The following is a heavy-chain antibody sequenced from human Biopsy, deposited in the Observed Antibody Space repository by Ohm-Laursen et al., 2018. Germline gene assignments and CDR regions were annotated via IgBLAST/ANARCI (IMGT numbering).Heavy chain of an antibody. Sequence: SLRLSCAASGFTFSNSGMHWVRQAPGKGLEWVAAISYDGSKTDYGDSVKGRLNISRDNSKNTLDLQMSSLRVEDTAVYFCAKDKGTFNFYYYGMDVWGQGTTVTGSS. J-gene: IGHJ6*01. CDR2: ISYDGSKT. CDR3: AKDKGTFNFYYYGMDV. V-gene: IGHV3-30*18. D-gene: IGHD2/OR15-2a*01. CDR1: GFTFSNSG.